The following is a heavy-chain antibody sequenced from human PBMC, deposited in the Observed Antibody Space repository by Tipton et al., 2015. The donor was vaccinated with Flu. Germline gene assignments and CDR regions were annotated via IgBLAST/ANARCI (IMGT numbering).Heavy chain of an antibody. CDR3: ARRRTRRGCSSTSCYAGTGRYWYFDL. V-gene: IGHV4-34*01. CDR1: GGSISSYY. CDR2: INHSGST. D-gene: IGHD2-2*01. J-gene: IGHJ2*01. Sequence: TLSLTCTVSGGSISSYYWSWIRQPPGKGLEWIGEINHSGSTNYNPSLKRRATISVDTSKNQFSLKLSSLTAADTAVYYCARRRTRRGCSSTSCYAGTGRYWYFDLWGRGTLVTVSS.